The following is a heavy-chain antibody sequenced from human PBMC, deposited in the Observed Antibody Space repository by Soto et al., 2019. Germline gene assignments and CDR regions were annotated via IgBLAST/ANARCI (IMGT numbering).Heavy chain of an antibody. CDR3: ASGSAMGADH. V-gene: IGHV1-69*06. CDR2: IIPLFGTG. CDR1: GVTSSTHT. Sequence: SVKVSCKASGVTSSTHTITWVRQAPGQGLEWMGGIIPLFGTGHKAQKFQGRITIIAGKSTSTAYMELSSLRSEDTAVYFCASGSAMGADHWGQGTLVTVSS. J-gene: IGHJ5*02. D-gene: IGHD5-18*01.